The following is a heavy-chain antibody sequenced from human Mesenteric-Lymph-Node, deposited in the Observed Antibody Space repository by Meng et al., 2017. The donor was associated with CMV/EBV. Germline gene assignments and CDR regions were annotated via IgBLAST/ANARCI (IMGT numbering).Heavy chain of an antibody. CDR3: VRTFEY. CDR1: GFIFNSYE. D-gene: IGHD2/OR15-2a*01. V-gene: IGHV3-48*03. CDR2: ISSSGTTM. Sequence: GESLKISCATSGFIFNSYEINLVRQAPGKGLEWISYISSSGTTMYYADSVKGRFTISRDNAKNSLYLHMSSLRAEDTAVYYCVRTFEYWGQGTLVTVSS. J-gene: IGHJ1*01.